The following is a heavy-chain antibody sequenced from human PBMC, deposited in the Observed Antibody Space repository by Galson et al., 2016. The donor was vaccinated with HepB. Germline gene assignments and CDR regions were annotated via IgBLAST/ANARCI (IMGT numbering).Heavy chain of an antibody. CDR3: ARGFAPLPLRLGESLVLERYYFDS. CDR1: GGSISDSF. Sequence: SETLSLTCTVSGGSISDSFWNWIRQPPGKGLEWIGYMYYNGNTNYRSSLKSRVTMSVDTSKNQFSLKLTSVTAADTAVYYCARGFAPLPLRLGESLVLERYYFDSWGQGTLVTVSS. CDR2: MYYNGNT. D-gene: IGHD3-10*01. J-gene: IGHJ4*02. V-gene: IGHV4-59*01.